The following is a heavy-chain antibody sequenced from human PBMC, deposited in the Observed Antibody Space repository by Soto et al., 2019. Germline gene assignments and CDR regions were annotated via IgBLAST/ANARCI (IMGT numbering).Heavy chain of an antibody. D-gene: IGHD6-13*01. Sequence: SETLSLTCTVSGGSISSSSYYWGWIRQPPGKGLEWIGSIYYSGSTYYNPSLKSRVTISVDTSKNQFSLKLSSVTAADTAVYFCARHVGSSWYFSNNWFDPWGQGTLVTVSS. J-gene: IGHJ5*02. CDR2: IYYSGST. CDR3: ARHVGSSWYFSNNWFDP. CDR1: GGSISSSSYY. V-gene: IGHV4-39*01.